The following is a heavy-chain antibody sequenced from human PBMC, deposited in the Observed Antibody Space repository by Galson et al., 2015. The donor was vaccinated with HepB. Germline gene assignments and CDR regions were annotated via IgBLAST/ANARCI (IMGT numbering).Heavy chain of an antibody. CDR2: IWYDGSNK. D-gene: IGHD2-2*01. J-gene: IGHJ5*02. Sequence: SLRLSCAASGFTFSSYGMHWVRQAPGKGLEWVAVIWYDGSNKYYADSVKGRFTISRDNSKNTLYLQMNSLRAEDTAVYYCARDRGDIVVVPAAIRWFDPWGQGTLVTVSS. CDR1: GFTFSSYG. CDR3: ARDRGDIVVVPAAIRWFDP. V-gene: IGHV3-33*01.